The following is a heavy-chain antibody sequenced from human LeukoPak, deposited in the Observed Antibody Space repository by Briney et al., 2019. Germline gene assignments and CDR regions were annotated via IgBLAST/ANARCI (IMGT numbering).Heavy chain of an antibody. CDR3: ARAKALSTAFDI. V-gene: IGHV3-21*01. Sequence: GGSLRLSCAASGFTFSSYSMNWVRQAPGKGLEWVSSISSGSSYIYYADSVKGRFTISRDNAKNSLYLQMNSLRAEDTAVYYCARAKALSTAFDIWGQGTMVTVSS. CDR2: ISSGSSYI. J-gene: IGHJ3*02. CDR1: GFTFSSYS.